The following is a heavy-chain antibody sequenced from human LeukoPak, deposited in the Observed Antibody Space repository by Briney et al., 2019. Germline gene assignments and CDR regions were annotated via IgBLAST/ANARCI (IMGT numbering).Heavy chain of an antibody. Sequence: SETLSLTCTVSGGSVSSGSYYWGWIRQPPGKGLEWIGSIYYSGSTYYNPSLKSRVTISVDTSKNQFSLKLSSVTAADTAVYYCARQGSGYYYHYFDYWGQGTLVTVSS. V-gene: IGHV4-39*01. D-gene: IGHD3-22*01. CDR2: IYYSGST. CDR1: GGSVSSGSYY. J-gene: IGHJ4*02. CDR3: ARQGSGYYYHYFDY.